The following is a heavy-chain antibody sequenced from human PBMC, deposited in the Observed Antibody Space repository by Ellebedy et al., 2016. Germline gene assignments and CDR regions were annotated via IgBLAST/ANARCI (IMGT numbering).Heavy chain of an antibody. CDR1: HDSTGDFY. CDR3: ARWNADWRAYDV. V-gene: IGHV4-59*01. J-gene: IGHJ3*01. D-gene: IGHD1-1*01. Sequence: SETLSLTCAVSHDSTGDFYWNWIRQPPGRGLEWIGFAHHGGGTSYNPSLKSRVTASVDTSKNQISLKLTSVTAADTAVYYCARWNADWRAYDVWGQGTMVTVS. CDR2: AHHGGGT.